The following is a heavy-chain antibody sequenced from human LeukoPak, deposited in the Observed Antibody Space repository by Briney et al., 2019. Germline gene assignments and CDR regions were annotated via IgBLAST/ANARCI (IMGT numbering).Heavy chain of an antibody. D-gene: IGHD6-13*01. V-gene: IGHV4-59*01. CDR3: AREQQPDDAFDI. J-gene: IGHJ3*02. CDR1: GGSISSYY. CDR2: IYYSGST. Sequence: SETLSLTCTVSGGSISSYYWSWIRQPPGKGLGWIGYIYYSGSTNYNPSLKSRVTISVDTSKNQFSLKLSSVTAADTAVYYCAREQQPDDAFDIWGQGTMVTVSS.